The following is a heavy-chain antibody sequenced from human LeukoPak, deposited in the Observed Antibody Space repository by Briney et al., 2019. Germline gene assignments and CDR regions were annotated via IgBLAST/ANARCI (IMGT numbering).Heavy chain of an antibody. D-gene: IGHD4-23*01. CDR2: ISGSGGDT. CDR3: AKDDRSGGNAGRSEY. J-gene: IGHJ4*02. V-gene: IGHV3-23*01. CDR1: GFTFSSHA. Sequence: GGSLRLSCSVSGFTFSSHAMHWVRQAPGKGLEWVSSISGSGGDTYYADSVKGRLTISRDNSKNTLFLQVKSLRAEDTAVYYCAKDDRSGGNAGRSEYWGQGTLVTVSS.